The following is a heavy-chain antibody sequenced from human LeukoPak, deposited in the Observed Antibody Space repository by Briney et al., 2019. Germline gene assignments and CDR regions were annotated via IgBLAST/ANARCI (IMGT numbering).Heavy chain of an antibody. V-gene: IGHV4-31*03. CDR1: GGSISSGGYY. J-gene: IGHJ4*02. Sequence: SQTLSLTCTVSGGSISSGGYYWSWIRQHPGKGLEWIGYIYYSGSTYYNPSLKSRVTISVDTSKNQFSLKLSSVTAADTAVYYCARRTVSSTDQWGQGTLVTVSS. CDR3: ARRTVSSTDQ. CDR2: IYYSGST. D-gene: IGHD4-17*01.